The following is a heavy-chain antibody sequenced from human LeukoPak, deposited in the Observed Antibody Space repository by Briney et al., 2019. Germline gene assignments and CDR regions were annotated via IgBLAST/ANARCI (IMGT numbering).Heavy chain of an antibody. CDR3: VVCYYYYYYMDV. CDR1: GGSFTDYF. CDR2: INDYTGDT. Sequence: SETLSLTCTVYGGSFTDYFWTWIRQSPGKGLEWIGEINDYTGDTNYNPSLNSRVSISLEKSKNQFSLKLSSVTAADTAVYYCVVCYYYYYYMDVGAKGTTATVSS. D-gene: IGHD2-21*01. J-gene: IGHJ6*03. V-gene: IGHV4-34*01.